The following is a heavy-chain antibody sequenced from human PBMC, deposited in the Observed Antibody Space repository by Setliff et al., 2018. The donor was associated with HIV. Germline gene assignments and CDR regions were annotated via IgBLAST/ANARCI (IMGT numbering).Heavy chain of an antibody. J-gene: IGHJ6*03. CDR3: AKDRPKGLYYYYMEV. Sequence: GGSLRLSCAASGFTFGSQWMHWVRQAPGKGLVWVSRISPDGSVINYADSVKGRFTISRDNSKNTLYLQMNSLRAEDTALYYCAKDRPKGLYYYYMEVWGKGTTVTVSS. CDR1: GFTFGSQW. CDR2: ISPDGSVI. V-gene: IGHV3-74*01.